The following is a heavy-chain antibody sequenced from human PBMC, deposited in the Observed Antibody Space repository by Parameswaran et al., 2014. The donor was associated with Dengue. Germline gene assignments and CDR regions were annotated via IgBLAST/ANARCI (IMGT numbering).Heavy chain of an antibody. CDR3: ARSPPYSSGRAPTQRFDY. J-gene: IGHJ4*02. D-gene: IGHD6-19*01. Sequence: PGKGLEWIGSIYYSGSTYYNPSLKSRVTISVDTSKNQFSLKLSSVTAADTAVYYCARSPPYSSGRAPTQRFDYWGQGTPVTVSS. CDR2: IYYSGST. V-gene: IGHV4-39*01.